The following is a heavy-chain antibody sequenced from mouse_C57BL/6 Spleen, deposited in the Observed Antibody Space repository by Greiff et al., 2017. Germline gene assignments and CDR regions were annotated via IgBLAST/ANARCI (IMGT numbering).Heavy chain of an antibody. CDR2: IDPEDGET. CDR1: GFNIKDYY. CDR3: ARMVTTTEFDAMDY. V-gene: IGHV14-2*01. D-gene: IGHD2-2*01. Sequence: VHVKQSGAELVKPGASVKLSCTASGFNIKDYYMHWVKQRTEQGLEWIGRIDPEDGETKYAPKFQGKATITADTSSNTAYLQLSSLTSEDTAVYYCARMVTTTEFDAMDYWGQGTSVTVSS. J-gene: IGHJ4*01.